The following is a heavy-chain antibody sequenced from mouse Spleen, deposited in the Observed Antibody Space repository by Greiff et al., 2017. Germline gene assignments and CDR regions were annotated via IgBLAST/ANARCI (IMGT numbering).Heavy chain of an antibody. CDR1: GYAFSSSW. V-gene: IGHV1-82*01. CDR2: IDPEDGET. J-gene: IGHJ3*01. D-gene: IGHD4-1*01. CDR3: ARSGGSAWFAY. Sequence: VQLQESGPELVKPGASVKISCKASGYAFSSSWMNWVKQRPGKGLEWIGRIDPEDGETKYAPKFQGKATITADTSSNTAYLQLSSLTSEDTAVYYCARSGGSAWFAYWGQGTLVTVSA.